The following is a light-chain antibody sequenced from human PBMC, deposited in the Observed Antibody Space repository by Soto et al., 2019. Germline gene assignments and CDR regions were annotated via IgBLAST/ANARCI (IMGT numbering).Light chain of an antibody. CDR2: DAS. Sequence: PGESATLSCRASQRVSSYLAWFQKKPGQAPRLLIYDASNRATGIPARFSGSGSGTDFTLTISSLEPEDFAIYYCQQRSSWPPWTFGQGTKVEFK. J-gene: IGKJ1*01. CDR3: QQRSSWPPWT. V-gene: IGKV3-11*01. CDR1: QRVSSY.